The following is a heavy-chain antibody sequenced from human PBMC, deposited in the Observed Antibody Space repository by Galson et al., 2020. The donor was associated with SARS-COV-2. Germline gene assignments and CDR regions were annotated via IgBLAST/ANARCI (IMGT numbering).Heavy chain of an antibody. D-gene: IGHD3-22*01. J-gene: IGHJ4*02. CDR3: ARHRLFDNSPYYSVIWDY. Sequence: SETLSLTCTISGASVNDYSWSWIRQAPGKGLEWIGYISGSGNTNHHPSLKSRVAIFLHVSDNRFSLEMTSVTAADSAVYYCARHRLFDNSPYYSVIWDYWGQGALVTVSS. CDR2: ISGSGNT. V-gene: IGHV4-59*08. CDR1: GASVNDYS.